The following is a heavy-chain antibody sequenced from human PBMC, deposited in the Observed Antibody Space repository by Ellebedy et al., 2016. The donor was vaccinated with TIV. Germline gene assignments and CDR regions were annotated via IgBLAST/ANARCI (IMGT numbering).Heavy chain of an antibody. Sequence: AASVKVSCKASGYTFTSYGISWVRQAPGQGLEWMGWISAYNGNTNYAQKLQGRVTMTTDTSTSTAYMELRSLRSDDTAVYYCARGPGVVVITSGVDYWGQGTLVTVSS. V-gene: IGHV1-18*01. D-gene: IGHD3-22*01. CDR2: ISAYNGNT. CDR1: GYTFTSYG. CDR3: ARGPGVVVITSGVDY. J-gene: IGHJ4*02.